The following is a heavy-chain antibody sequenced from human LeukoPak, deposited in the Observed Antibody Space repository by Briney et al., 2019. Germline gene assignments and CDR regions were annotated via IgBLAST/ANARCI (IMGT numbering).Heavy chain of an antibody. Sequence: ASVKVSCKASGYTFTSYYMHWVRQAPGQGLEWMGIINPSGGSTSYSKKFQGRVAMTRDTSTSTVYMELSGLRSEDTAVYYCARGGMGIQLWSFDYWGQGTLVTVSS. CDR2: INPSGGST. CDR3: ARGGMGIQLWSFDY. CDR1: GYTFTSYY. D-gene: IGHD5-18*01. J-gene: IGHJ4*02. V-gene: IGHV1-46*01.